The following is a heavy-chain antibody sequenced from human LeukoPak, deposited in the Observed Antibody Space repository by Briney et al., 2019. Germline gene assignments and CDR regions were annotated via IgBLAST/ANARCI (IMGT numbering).Heavy chain of an antibody. CDR2: VWYDGRNK. D-gene: IGHD6-19*01. Sequence: GGSLRLSCAASGFTFSSYGMHRVRQAPGKGLEWVAVVWYDGRNKYYADSVKGRFTISRDNSKNMLYLEMSSLRAEDTAVYYCARDDDIAVAGIDFDYWGQGTLVTVSS. V-gene: IGHV3-33*01. CDR3: ARDDDIAVAGIDFDY. CDR1: GFTFSSYG. J-gene: IGHJ4*02.